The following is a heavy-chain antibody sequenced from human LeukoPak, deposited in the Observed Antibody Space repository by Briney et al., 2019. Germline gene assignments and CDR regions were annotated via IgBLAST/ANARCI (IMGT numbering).Heavy chain of an antibody. CDR3: ARLELLSGEIDY. Sequence: SETLSLTCTVSGGSISSSSYYWGWIRQPPGKGLEWIGEINHSGSTNYNPSLKSRVTISVDTSKNQFSLKVSSVTAADTAVYYCARLELLSGEIDYWGQGTLVTVSS. CDR2: INHSGST. D-gene: IGHD3-16*02. CDR1: GGSISSSSYY. J-gene: IGHJ4*02. V-gene: IGHV4-39*07.